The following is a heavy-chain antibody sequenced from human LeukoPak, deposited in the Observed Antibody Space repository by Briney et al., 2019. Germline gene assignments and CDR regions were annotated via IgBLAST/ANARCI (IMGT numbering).Heavy chain of an antibody. J-gene: IGHJ4*02. CDR1: GFTFSSYA. V-gene: IGHV3-23*01. Sequence: GGSLRLSCAASGFTFSSYAMSWVRQAPGKGLEWVSGTSGSGGSTYYAGSVKGRFTISRDNSKNTLYLQMNSLRVEDTAVYYCAKNGWSQIYSHLDSWGQGTLVTVSS. CDR2: TSGSGGST. CDR3: AKNGWSQIYSHLDS. D-gene: IGHD3-3*01.